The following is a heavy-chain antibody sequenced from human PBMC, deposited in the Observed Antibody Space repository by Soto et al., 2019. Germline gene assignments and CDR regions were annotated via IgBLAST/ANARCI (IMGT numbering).Heavy chain of an antibody. CDR3: ARIGGLNVDTAMGRPFDY. CDR2: INHSGST. J-gene: IGHJ4*02. Sequence: SETLSLTCAVYGGPFSGYYWSWIRQPPGKGLEWIGEINHSGSTNYNPSLKSRVTISVDTSKNQFSLKLSSVTAADTAVYYCARIGGLNVDTAMGRPFDYWGQGTLVTVSS. D-gene: IGHD5-18*01. V-gene: IGHV4-34*01. CDR1: GGPFSGYY.